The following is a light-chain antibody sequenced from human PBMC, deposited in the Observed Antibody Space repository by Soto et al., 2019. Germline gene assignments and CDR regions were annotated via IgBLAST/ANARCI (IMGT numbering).Light chain of an antibody. CDR1: QSVSSSY. J-gene: IGKJ1*01. V-gene: IGKV3D-20*01. CDR2: DAS. Sequence: EIVLTQSPATLSLSPGERATLSCGASQSVSSSYLAWYQHKPGLVPRLLIYDASSRATGIPDRFSGGGSGTDFTLAISRLEPEDFAVYYCQQYGSSPWTFGQGTKVDIK. CDR3: QQYGSSPWT.